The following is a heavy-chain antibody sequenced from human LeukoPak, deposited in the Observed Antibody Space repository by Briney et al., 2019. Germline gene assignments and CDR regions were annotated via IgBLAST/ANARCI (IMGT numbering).Heavy chain of an antibody. CDR3: ARQSDSSGLYYFDY. V-gene: IGHV4-59*08. J-gene: IGHJ4*02. D-gene: IGHD3-22*01. CDR2: IYYSGST. Sequence: SETLSLTCTVSVGSIRSYYGWCIRQPPGKGLEWIGHIYYSGSTNYNPSLKSRVAISVDTSKNQVSLKLTSVTAADTAVYYCARQSDSSGLYYFDYWGQGILVTVSS. CDR1: VGSIRSYY.